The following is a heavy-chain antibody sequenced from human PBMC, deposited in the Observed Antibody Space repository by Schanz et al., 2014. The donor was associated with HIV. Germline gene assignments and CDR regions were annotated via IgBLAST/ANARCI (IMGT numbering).Heavy chain of an antibody. Sequence: QVRLVESGGGVVRPGRSLRLSCAASGFTFDGYGMHWVRQAPGKGLEWVAVISYDGRNKYYADSVKGRFTISRDNSKNTLYLQVKSLRAEDTAMYYCAKDRNHYDSRYRGKGNYYYYYGMDVWGQGTTVTVSS. V-gene: IGHV3-30*18. CDR2: ISYDGRNK. J-gene: IGHJ6*02. D-gene: IGHD3-22*01. CDR3: AKDRNHYDSRYRGKGNYYYYYGMDV. CDR1: GFTFDGYG.